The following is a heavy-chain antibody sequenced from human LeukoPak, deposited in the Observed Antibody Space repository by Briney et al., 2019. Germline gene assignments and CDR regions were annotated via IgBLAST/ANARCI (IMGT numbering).Heavy chain of an antibody. J-gene: IGHJ5*02. CDR3: ARDRVPAFIVVVPAIRNWFDP. CDR2: INPNRGGT. V-gene: IGHV1-2*02. CDR1: GYTFTGYY. D-gene: IGHD2-2*01. Sequence: ASVKVSCKASGYTFTGYYMHCVRQAPGQGLEWMGWINPNRGGTNSAQKFQGRVTMTRDTSISTAYMELSRLTPDDTAVYYCARDRVPAFIVVVPAIRNWFDPWGQGTLVTVSS.